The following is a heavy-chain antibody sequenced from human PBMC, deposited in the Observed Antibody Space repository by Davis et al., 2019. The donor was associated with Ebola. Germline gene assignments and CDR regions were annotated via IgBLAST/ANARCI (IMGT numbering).Heavy chain of an antibody. CDR3: ARGLTYYYDSSGYY. CDR2: INHSGST. Sequence: SETLSLTCAVYGGSFSGYYWSWIRQPPGKGLAWIGEINHSGSTNYNPSLKSRVTISVDMSKNQFSLKLSSVTAADTAVYYCARGLTYYYDSSGYYWGQGTLVTVSS. J-gene: IGHJ4*02. D-gene: IGHD3-22*01. V-gene: IGHV4-34*01. CDR1: GGSFSGYY.